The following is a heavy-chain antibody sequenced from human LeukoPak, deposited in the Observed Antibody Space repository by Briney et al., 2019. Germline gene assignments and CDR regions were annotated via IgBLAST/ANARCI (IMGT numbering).Heavy chain of an antibody. V-gene: IGHV3-7*01. Sequence: QPGGSLRLSCAASGFTFSSYWMSWVRQAPGKGLEWVANIKQDGSEKYYVDSVKGRFTISRDNAKNSLYLQMNSLRAEDTAVYYCASACSSASCYSRGGYWGQGTLVTVS. CDR3: ASACSSASCYSRGGY. CDR1: GFTFSSYW. D-gene: IGHD2-2*01. CDR2: IKQDGSEK. J-gene: IGHJ4*02.